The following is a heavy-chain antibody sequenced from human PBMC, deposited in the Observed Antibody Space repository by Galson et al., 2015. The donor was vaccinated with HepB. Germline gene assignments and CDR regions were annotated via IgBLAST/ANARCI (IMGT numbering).Heavy chain of an antibody. Sequence: SLRLSCAASGFTFSSYSMNWVRQAPGKGLEWVSYISSSSTIIYYADSVKGRFTISRDNAKNSLYLQMNSLRAEDTAVYYCARDGEQVRPSTLYYYYGMDVWGQGTTVTVSS. CDR3: ARDGEQVRPSTLYYYYGMDV. CDR2: ISSSSTII. D-gene: IGHD1-26*01. J-gene: IGHJ6*02. V-gene: IGHV3-48*01. CDR1: GFTFSSYS.